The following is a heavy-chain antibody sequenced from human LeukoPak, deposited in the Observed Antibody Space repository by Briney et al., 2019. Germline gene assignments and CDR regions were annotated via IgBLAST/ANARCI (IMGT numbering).Heavy chain of an antibody. V-gene: IGHV3-48*01. CDR2: ISSSSSTI. CDR1: GFTFSSYS. J-gene: IGHJ4*02. Sequence: TGGSLRLSCAASGFTFSSYSMNWIRQAPGKGLEWVSYISSSSSTIYYADSVKGRFIISRDNAKNSLYLQMNSLRAEDTAVYYCARDATIFGVVITDYWGQGTLVTVSS. D-gene: IGHD3-3*01. CDR3: ARDATIFGVVITDY.